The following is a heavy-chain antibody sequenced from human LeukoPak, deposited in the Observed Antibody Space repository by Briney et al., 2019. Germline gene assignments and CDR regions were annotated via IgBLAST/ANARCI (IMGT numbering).Heavy chain of an antibody. Sequence: GGSLRLSCAASGFTFISYGMQWVRQAPGKGLVWVSRINTDGSSTSYADSVKGRFTVSRDNAKNTVYLQVNSLRAEDTAVYFCTRELPREVTLDYWGQGTLVTVSS. CDR1: GFTFISYG. D-gene: IGHD2-21*02. CDR3: TRELPREVTLDY. J-gene: IGHJ4*01. CDR2: INTDGSST. V-gene: IGHV3-74*01.